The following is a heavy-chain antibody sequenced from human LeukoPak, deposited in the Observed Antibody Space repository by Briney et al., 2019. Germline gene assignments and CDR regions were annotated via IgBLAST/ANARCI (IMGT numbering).Heavy chain of an antibody. J-gene: IGHJ6*02. CDR2: ISSNGGST. CDR1: GFTFSSYA. Sequence: GGSLRLSCAASGFTFSSYAMHWVRQALGKGLEYVSAISSNGGSTYYANSVKGRFTISRDNSKNTLYLQMGSLRAEDMAVYYCARRHMDVWGQGTTVTVSS. V-gene: IGHV3-64*01. CDR3: ARRHMDV.